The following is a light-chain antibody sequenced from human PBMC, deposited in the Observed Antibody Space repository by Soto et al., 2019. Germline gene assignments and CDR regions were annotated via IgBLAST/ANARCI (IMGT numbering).Light chain of an antibody. J-gene: IGKJ2*03. CDR2: GAL. Sequence: EIVLTQSPGALSLSPGEGATLSCRASQRISNNWLAWYQQKPGQAPKLLIYGALNRAAGIPDRFSGSGSGTDFTLTISGLEADDFAVYYCHQYGTTPRSFGQGTMVEVK. CDR1: QRISNNW. CDR3: HQYGTTPRS. V-gene: IGKV3-20*01.